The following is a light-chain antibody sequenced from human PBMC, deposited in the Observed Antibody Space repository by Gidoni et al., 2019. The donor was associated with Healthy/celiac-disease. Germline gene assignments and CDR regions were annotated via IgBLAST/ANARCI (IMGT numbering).Light chain of an antibody. J-gene: IGKJ1*01. Sequence: EIVMTQSPATLSVSPGERATLSCRASQSVSSNLAWYQQKPGQAPRLLIYGASTRATGIPARCSGSGSGTEFTLTISSLQSEDVAVYYCQQYNNWTFGQGTKVEIK. CDR2: GAS. CDR3: QQYNNWT. V-gene: IGKV3-15*01. CDR1: QSVSSN.